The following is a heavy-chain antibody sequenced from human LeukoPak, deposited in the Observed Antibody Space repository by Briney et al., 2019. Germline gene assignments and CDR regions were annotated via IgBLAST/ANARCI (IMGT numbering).Heavy chain of an antibody. D-gene: IGHD2-15*01. J-gene: IGHJ5*02. CDR2: FDPEDGET. V-gene: IGHV1-24*01. CDR3: ATDGCSGGSCYRGWFDP. Sequence: ASVKVSCKASGYTFTGYYMHWVRQAPGKGLEWMGGFDPEDGETIYAQKFQGRVTMTEDTSTDTAYMELSSLRSEDTAVYYCATDGCSGGSCYRGWFDPWGQGTLATVSS. CDR1: GYTFTGYY.